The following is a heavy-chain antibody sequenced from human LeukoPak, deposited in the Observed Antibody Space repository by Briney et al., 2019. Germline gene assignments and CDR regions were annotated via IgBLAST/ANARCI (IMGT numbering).Heavy chain of an antibody. CDR2: IHSGGGT. J-gene: IGHJ4*02. Sequence: GGSLRLSCAASGFTFSSYAMSWVRQAPGKGLEWVSIIHSGGGTNYADSVEGRFTISRDNSKNTLYLQMNSLRAEDTAVYYCARVDDVVVPAAIGPFDYWGQGTLVTVSS. D-gene: IGHD2-2*01. CDR1: GFTFSSYA. V-gene: IGHV3-66*01. CDR3: ARVDDVVVPAAIGPFDY.